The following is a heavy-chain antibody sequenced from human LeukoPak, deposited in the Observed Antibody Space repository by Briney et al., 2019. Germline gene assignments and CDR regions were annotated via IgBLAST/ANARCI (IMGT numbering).Heavy chain of an antibody. Sequence: ASVKVSCKASGYRFAKYYVHWVRQAPGQRLQWMGLINPGTGVTSYAQEFQGRLTLTSVTSTGTFYLELYRLRSADTAVYYCARDYFDNDGYSDGFDIWGQGTRVTVSS. V-gene: IGHV1-46*01. CDR1: GYRFAKYY. CDR2: INPGTGVT. J-gene: IGHJ3*02. CDR3: ARDYFDNDGYSDGFDI. D-gene: IGHD3-22*01.